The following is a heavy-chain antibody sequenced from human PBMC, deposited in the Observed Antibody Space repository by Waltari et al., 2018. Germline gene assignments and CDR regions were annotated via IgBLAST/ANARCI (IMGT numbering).Heavy chain of an antibody. CDR2: ISYDGSNK. Sequence: QVQLVESGGGVVQPGRSLRLSCAASGFTFSSYGMHWVRQAPGKGLEWGAVISYDGSNKYYADSVKGRFTISRDNSKNTLYLQMNSLRAEDTAVYYCAKGVPELPPFDYWGQGTLVTVSS. V-gene: IGHV3-30*18. D-gene: IGHD1-7*01. J-gene: IGHJ4*02. CDR3: AKGVPELPPFDY. CDR1: GFTFSSYG.